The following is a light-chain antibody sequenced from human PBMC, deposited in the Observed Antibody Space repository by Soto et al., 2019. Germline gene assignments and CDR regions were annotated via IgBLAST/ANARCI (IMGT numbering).Light chain of an antibody. V-gene: IGKV1-5*03. CDR1: QSISSW. CDR3: QQYETYWT. J-gene: IGKJ1*01. CDR2: KAS. Sequence: DIQMTQSPSTLSASVGDSVTLTCRASQSISSWLAWYQQKPGKAPKLLIYKASILESGVPSRFSGSGFGTGFTLTITSLEPDDFATYYCQQYETYWTFGKGTKVEFK.